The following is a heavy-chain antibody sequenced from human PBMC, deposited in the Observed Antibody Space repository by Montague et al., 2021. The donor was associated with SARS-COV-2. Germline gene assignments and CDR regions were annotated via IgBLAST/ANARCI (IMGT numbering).Heavy chain of an antibody. CDR2: IYYSGST. Sequence: SETLSLTCTVAGGAMSSYYWSWIRQPPGKGLEWIGYIYYSGSTNXNPSLKSRVTISVDTSKNQFSLKLSSVTAADTAAYYCARHGCSSGRHRWGFDPWGQGTLVTVSS. CDR3: ARHGCSSGRHRWGFDP. V-gene: IGHV4-59*08. D-gene: IGHD6-19*01. CDR1: GGAMSSYY. J-gene: IGHJ5*02.